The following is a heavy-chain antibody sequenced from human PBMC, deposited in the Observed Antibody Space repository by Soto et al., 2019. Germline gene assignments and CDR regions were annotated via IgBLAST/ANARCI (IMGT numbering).Heavy chain of an antibody. CDR2: ISGSGGST. D-gene: IGHD2-2*02. Sequence: GGSLRLSCAASGFTFSSYAMSWVRQAPGKGLEWVSAISGSGGSTYYADSVKGRFTISRDNSKNTLYLQMNSLRAEDTAVYYCAKDIGYCSGTSCYTQAPFDYWGQGTLVTVSS. J-gene: IGHJ4*02. CDR3: AKDIGYCSGTSCYTQAPFDY. CDR1: GFTFSSYA. V-gene: IGHV3-23*01.